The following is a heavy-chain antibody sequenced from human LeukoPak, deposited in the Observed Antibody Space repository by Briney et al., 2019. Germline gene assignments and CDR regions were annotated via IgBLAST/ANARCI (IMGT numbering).Heavy chain of an antibody. Sequence: ASGFTXSSYGMSWVRQAPGKGLEWVSAISGSGGSTYYADSVKGRFTISRDNSKNTLYLQMNSLRAEDTAVYYCAKDRNPNYYGSGSYYNWGQGTLVTVSS. CDR2: ISGSGGST. CDR3: AKDRNPNYYGSGSYYN. CDR1: GFTXSSYG. D-gene: IGHD3-10*01. V-gene: IGHV3-23*01. J-gene: IGHJ4*02.